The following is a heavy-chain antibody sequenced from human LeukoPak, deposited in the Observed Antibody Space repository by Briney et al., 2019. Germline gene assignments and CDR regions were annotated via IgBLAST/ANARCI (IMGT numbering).Heavy chain of an antibody. CDR2: ISAYNGNT. V-gene: IGHV1-18*01. CDR1: GYTFTSYG. J-gene: IGHJ5*02. CDR3: ARDPRIAAAANNWFDP. Sequence: ASVKVSCKASGYTFTSYGISWVRQAPGQGLEWMGRISAYNGNTNYAQKLQGRVTVTTDTSTSTAYMELRSLRSDDTAVYYCARDPRIAAAANNWFDPWGQGTLVTVSS. D-gene: IGHD6-13*01.